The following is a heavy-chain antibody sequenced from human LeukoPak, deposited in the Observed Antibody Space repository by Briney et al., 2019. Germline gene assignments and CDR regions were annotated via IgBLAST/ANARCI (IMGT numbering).Heavy chain of an antibody. J-gene: IGHJ4*02. CDR2: FYYSGST. Sequence: PSETLSLTCTVSGGSISSSSYYWGWIRQPPGKGLEWIGSFYYSGSTYYNPSLKSRVTISVGTSKNQFSLKLSSVTAADTAVYYCASGIAALYWGQGTLVTVSS. D-gene: IGHD6-6*01. CDR3: ASGIAALY. CDR1: GGSISSSSYY. V-gene: IGHV4-39*07.